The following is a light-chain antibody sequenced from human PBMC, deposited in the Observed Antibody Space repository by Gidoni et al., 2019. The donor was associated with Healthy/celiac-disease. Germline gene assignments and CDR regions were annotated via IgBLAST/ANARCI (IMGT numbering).Light chain of an antibody. CDR1: NIGSKD. CDR3: QVWDSSTVV. Sequence: SYALTQQLSVSVALGQTARITCGGNNIGSKDVHWYQQKSGQAPVLVTYRDNNRPSGIPERFSGSNLGNTATLTISRAQAGDEADYYCQVWDSSTVVFGGGTKLTVL. CDR2: RDN. V-gene: IGLV3-9*01. J-gene: IGLJ2*01.